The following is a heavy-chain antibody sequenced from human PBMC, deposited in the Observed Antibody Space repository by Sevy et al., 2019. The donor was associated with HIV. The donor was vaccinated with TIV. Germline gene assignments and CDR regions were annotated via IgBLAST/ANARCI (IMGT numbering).Heavy chain of an antibody. CDR3: ARDTYHDYGDYAFDY. CDR2: IYYSGST. V-gene: IGHV4-59*01. Sequence: SETLSLTCTVSGGSISSYYWSWIRQPPGKGLEWIGYIYYSGSTNYNPSLKSRVTISVDTSKNQFSLKLSSVTAADTAVYYCARDTYHDYGDYAFDYWGQGTLVTVSS. J-gene: IGHJ4*02. D-gene: IGHD4-17*01. CDR1: GGSISSYY.